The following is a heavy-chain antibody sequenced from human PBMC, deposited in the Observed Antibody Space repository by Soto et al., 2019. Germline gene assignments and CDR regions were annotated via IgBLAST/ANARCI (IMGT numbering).Heavy chain of an antibody. CDR2: ISGSGNYT. D-gene: IGHD4-4*01. V-gene: IGHV3-21*01. Sequence: GSLRLSCAASGFTFSTYSMNWVRQAPGKGLEWVSSISGSGNYTHYADFLRGRFTISRDNAKTSLYLQMNSLRAEDTAVYYCAREGINNYNEYYFDSWGQGTVVTVSS. J-gene: IGHJ4*02. CDR1: GFTFSTYS. CDR3: AREGINNYNEYYFDS.